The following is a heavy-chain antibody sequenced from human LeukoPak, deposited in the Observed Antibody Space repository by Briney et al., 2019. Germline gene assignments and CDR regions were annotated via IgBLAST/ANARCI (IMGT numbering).Heavy chain of an antibody. Sequence: PGRSLRLSCAASGFTFSSYAMHWVRQAPGKGLERVAVISYDGSNKYYADSVKGRFTISRDNSKNTLYLQMNSLRAEDTAVYYCPKGQLLEGEGAFDYWGQGTLVTVSS. J-gene: IGHJ4*02. D-gene: IGHD2-2*01. V-gene: IGHV3-30*04. CDR2: ISYDGSNK. CDR1: GFTFSSYA. CDR3: PKGQLLEGEGAFDY.